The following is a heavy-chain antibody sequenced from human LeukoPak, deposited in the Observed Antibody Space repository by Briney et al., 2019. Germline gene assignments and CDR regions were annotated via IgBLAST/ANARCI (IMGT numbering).Heavy chain of an antibody. D-gene: IGHD5-24*01. CDR2: ISGRGGST. V-gene: IGHV3-23*01. Sequence: PGGSLRLSCAASGFTFSSYAMSWVRQAPGKGLEWVSAISGRGGSTYYADSVKGRFTISRDNSKNTLYLQMNSLRAEDTAVYYCAKGSRDGYLPRGLFLFDYWGQGTLVTVSS. J-gene: IGHJ4*02. CDR3: AKGSRDGYLPRGLFLFDY. CDR1: GFTFSSYA.